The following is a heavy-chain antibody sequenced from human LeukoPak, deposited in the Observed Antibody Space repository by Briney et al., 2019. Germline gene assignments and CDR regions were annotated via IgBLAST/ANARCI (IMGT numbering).Heavy chain of an antibody. D-gene: IGHD4-17*01. Sequence: SETLSLTCTVSGGSIRGYYLSWMRQPAAKGLDWIGRIYNTGSTNEHPSLIPTSGSTNYNPSLKSRVTISVDKSKNQFSLKLRSVAAADTAIYYCARAGDHGDWSDYWGRGTLVTVSS. V-gene: IGHV4-4*07. CDR1: GGSIRGYY. CDR2: IYNTGSTNEHPSLIPTSGST. J-gene: IGHJ4*02. CDR3: ARAGDHGDWSDY.